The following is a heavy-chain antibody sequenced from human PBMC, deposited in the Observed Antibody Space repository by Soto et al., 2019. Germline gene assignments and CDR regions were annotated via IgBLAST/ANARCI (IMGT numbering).Heavy chain of an antibody. D-gene: IGHD1-1*01. CDR2: IYWDDDK. CDR1: GFSLSTNGVG. Sequence: SGPTLVNPTQTLTLTCTFSGFSLSTNGVGVGWIRQPPGKALECLALIYWDDDKRYNPSLKNRVTIAKDTSKNQVVLTMTNLEPVDTPTYYCAHRGGPYNNGNDGDFDYGGQGARVTVS. J-gene: IGHJ4*02. V-gene: IGHV2-5*02. CDR3: AHRGGPYNNGNDGDFDY.